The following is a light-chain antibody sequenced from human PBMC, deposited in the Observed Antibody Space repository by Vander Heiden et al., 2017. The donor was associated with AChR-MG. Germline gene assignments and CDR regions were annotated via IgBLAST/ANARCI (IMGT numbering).Light chain of an antibody. CDR1: SSDVSGYNY. J-gene: IGLJ3*02. Sequence: QSALTQPPSASGSPGQSVTISCTGTSSDVSGYNYFSWYQQHPGKAPKLMIYEVNKRPSGVPDRFSGSKSGNTASLTVSGLEAEDEADYYCNAHAGRHIVFGGGTKLTVL. CDR3: NAHAGRHIV. CDR2: EVN. V-gene: IGLV2-8*01.